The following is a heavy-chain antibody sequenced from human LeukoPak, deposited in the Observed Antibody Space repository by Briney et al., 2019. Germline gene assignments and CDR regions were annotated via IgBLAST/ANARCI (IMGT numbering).Heavy chain of an antibody. V-gene: IGHV4-31*03. D-gene: IGHD5-18*01. CDR1: GGSISSGGYY. J-gene: IGHJ4*02. CDR2: IYYSGST. CDR3: AREGSYGPTDY. Sequence: SETLSLTCTVSGGSISSGGYYWSWIRQHPGKGLEWIGYIYYSGSTYYNPSLKSRVTISVDTSKNQFSRKLSSVTAADTAVYYCAREGSYGPTDYWVQGTLVTVSS.